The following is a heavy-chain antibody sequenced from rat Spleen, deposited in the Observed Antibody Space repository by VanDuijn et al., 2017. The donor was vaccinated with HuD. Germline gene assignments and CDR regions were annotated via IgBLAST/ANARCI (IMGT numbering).Heavy chain of an antibody. V-gene: IGHV5-31*01. CDR1: GFTFNNYW. Sequence: EVQLVESGGGLVQPGRSLKLSCVASGFTFNNYWMTWIRQAPGKGLEWVASITNTGGSTYYPDSVKGRFTISRDNAKSTLYLQMNSLRSDDTATYYCTRDLDTLGPHYFDYWGQGVMVTVSS. J-gene: IGHJ2*01. CDR3: TRDLDTLGPHYFDY. D-gene: IGHD1-7*01. CDR2: ITNTGGST.